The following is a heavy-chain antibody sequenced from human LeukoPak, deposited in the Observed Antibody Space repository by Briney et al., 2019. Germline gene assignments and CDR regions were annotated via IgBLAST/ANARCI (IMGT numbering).Heavy chain of an antibody. CDR3: ARFHPYRIAFDI. V-gene: IGHV4-61*02. Sequence: PSETLSLTCTVSGGSVRRGNYYWTWIRQPAGSGLEWIGRIYTSGSTNYNPSLKSRVTILVDTSKNQFSLKLSSVTAADTAVYYCARFHPYRIAFDIWGQGTMVTVSS. CDR2: IYTSGST. J-gene: IGHJ3*02. CDR1: GGSVRRGNYY.